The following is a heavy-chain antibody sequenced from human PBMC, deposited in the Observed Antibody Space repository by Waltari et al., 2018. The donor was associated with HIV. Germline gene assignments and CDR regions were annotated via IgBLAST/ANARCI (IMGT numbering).Heavy chain of an antibody. Sequence: QIELVQSGAEVKKPGASVKVYCEASGYTFFSYGISWVRQAPGQGVEWMGWISGYNGKTYDAQNFQGRVTMTTDTSTGTSYMELRSLRSDDTAVYYCARDSQVGQQNYYYYGLDVWGQGTTVTVSS. J-gene: IGHJ6*02. D-gene: IGHD1-26*01. CDR1: GYTFFSYG. CDR2: ISGYNGKT. V-gene: IGHV1-18*01. CDR3: ARDSQVGQQNYYYYGLDV.